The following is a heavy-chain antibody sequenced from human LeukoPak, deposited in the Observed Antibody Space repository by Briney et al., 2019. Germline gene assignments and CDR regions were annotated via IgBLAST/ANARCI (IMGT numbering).Heavy chain of an antibody. CDR2: IRYDGSNK. J-gene: IGHJ4*02. Sequence: PGGSLRLSCAVSGFTFSSYGMHWVRQAPGKGLEWVAFIRYDGSNKYYADSVKGRFTISRDNSKNTLYLQMNSLRAEDTAVYYCAKRAREYSSSWYTFDYWGQGTLVTVSS. D-gene: IGHD6-13*01. V-gene: IGHV3-30*02. CDR3: AKRAREYSSSWYTFDY. CDR1: GFTFSSYG.